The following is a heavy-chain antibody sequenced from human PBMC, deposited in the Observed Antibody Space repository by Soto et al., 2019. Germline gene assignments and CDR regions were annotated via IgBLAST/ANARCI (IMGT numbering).Heavy chain of an antibody. J-gene: IGHJ4*02. CDR2: ISSSGSTI. V-gene: IGHV3-11*01. D-gene: IGHD3-16*01. CDR3: ASGLITPAHNYYFDY. Sequence: QVQLVESGGGLVKPGGSLRLSCAASGFTFSDYYMSWIRKAPGKGLEWVSYISSSGSTIYYADSVKGRFTISRDNATNSLYLQMNSLRAEDTAVYYCASGLITPAHNYYFDYWGQGTLVTVSS. CDR1: GFTFSDYY.